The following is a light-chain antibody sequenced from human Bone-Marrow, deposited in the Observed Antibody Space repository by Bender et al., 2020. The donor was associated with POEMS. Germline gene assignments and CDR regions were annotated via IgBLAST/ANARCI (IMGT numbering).Light chain of an antibody. V-gene: IGLV2-14*03. CDR3: SSYTTGTTYV. CDR1: SSDVGSHNY. Sequence: QSALTQPPSVSGSPGQSVTITCTGTSSDVGSHNYVSWYQQHAGEAPRLMIYDVTNRPSGVSNRFSGSKSGNTASLTISGLQADNEAEYYCSSYTTGTTYVFGSGTKVTVL. J-gene: IGLJ1*01. CDR2: DVT.